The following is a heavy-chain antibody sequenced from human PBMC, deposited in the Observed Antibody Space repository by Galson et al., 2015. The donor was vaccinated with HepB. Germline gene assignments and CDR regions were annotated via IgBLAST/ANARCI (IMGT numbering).Heavy chain of an antibody. CDR3: ARIGSSGWYGRQGYDAFDI. CDR2: INAGNGNT. J-gene: IGHJ3*02. Sequence: SVKVSCKASGYTFTSYAMHWVRQAPGQRLEWMGWINAGNGNTKYSQKFQGRVTITRDTSASTAYMELSSLRSEDTAVYYCARIGSSGWYGRQGYDAFDIWGQGTMVTVSS. V-gene: IGHV1-3*01. CDR1: GYTFTSYA. D-gene: IGHD6-19*01.